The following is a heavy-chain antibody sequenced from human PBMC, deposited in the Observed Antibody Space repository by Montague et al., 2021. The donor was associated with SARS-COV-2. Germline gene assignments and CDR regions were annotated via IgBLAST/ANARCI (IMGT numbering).Heavy chain of an antibody. Sequence: SLRLSCAASGFTFRSYWMHWVRQAPGKGLVWVSRINSDGSSTGYADSVKGRFTISRDNAKNTLYLQMNRLRAEDTAVYYCARSIGDFWSGYEDYYSAMGVWGQGTTVTVSS. D-gene: IGHD3-3*01. CDR3: ARSIGDFWSGYEDYYSAMGV. CDR2: INSDGSST. V-gene: IGHV3-74*01. J-gene: IGHJ6*02. CDR1: GFTFRSYW.